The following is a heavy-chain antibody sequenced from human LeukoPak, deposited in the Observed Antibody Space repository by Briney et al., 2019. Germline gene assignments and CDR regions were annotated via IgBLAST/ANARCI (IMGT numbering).Heavy chain of an antibody. V-gene: IGHV1-69*04. CDR1: GGTFSSYA. CDR3: ARDRSYYDFWSGYYIGFDY. Sequence: SVKVSCKASGGTFSSYAISWVRQAPGQGLEWMGRIIPILGIANYAQKFQGRVTITADKSTSTAYMELSRLRSDDTAVYYCARDRSYYDFWSGYYIGFDYWGQGPLVTVSS. D-gene: IGHD3-3*01. CDR2: IIPILGIA. J-gene: IGHJ4*02.